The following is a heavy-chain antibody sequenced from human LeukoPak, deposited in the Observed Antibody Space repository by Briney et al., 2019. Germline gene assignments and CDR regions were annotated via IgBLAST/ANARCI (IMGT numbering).Heavy chain of an antibody. CDR2: ISGSGGST. CDR1: GFTFSSYA. J-gene: IGHJ6*02. D-gene: IGHD2-15*01. V-gene: IGHV3-23*01. CDR3: AKLLCSGGSCYSKYYYYYYGMDV. Sequence: GGSLRLSCAASGFTFSSYAMSWVRQAPGKGLEWVSAISGSGGSTYYADSVKGRFTISRDNSKNTLYLRMNSLRAEDTAVYYCAKLLCSGGSCYSKYYYYYYGMDVWGQGTTVTVSS.